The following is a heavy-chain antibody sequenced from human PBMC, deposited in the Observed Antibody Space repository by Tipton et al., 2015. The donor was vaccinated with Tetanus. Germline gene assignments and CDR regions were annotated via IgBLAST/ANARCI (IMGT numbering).Heavy chain of an antibody. CDR3: ARHSRGSIFY. CDR1: GGSISRSPYY. V-gene: IGHV4-39*01. D-gene: IGHD2/OR15-2a*01. J-gene: IGHJ4*02. CDR2: ILYSGST. Sequence: TLSLTCTVSGGSISRSPYYWGWIRQSPGKGLEWIGSILYSGSTYYTPSLKSRVTVSVDTSTNQLSLNLNSVTAADTGVYYCARHSRGSIFYWGRGTLVTVSS.